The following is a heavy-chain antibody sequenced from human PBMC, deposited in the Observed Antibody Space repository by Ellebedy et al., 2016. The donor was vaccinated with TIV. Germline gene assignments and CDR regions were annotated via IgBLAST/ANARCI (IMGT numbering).Heavy chain of an antibody. CDR3: ARGYSSGWYDAFGY. V-gene: IGHV1-2*02. D-gene: IGHD6-19*01. CDR2: INPNSGGT. CDR1: GYTFTGYY. Sequence: ASVKVSCKASGYTFTGYYMHWVRQAPGQGLEWMGWINPNSGGTNYAQKFQGRVTMTRDTSISTAYMELSSLRSEDTAVYYCARGYSSGWYDAFGYWGQGTLVTVSS. J-gene: IGHJ4*02.